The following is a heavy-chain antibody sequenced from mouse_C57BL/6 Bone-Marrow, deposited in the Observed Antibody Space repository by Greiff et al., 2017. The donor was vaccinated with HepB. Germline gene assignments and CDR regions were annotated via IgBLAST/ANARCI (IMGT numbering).Heavy chain of an antibody. CDR1: GFSPSTFGMG. Sequence: QVTLKESGPGILQPSQTLSLTCSFSGFSPSTFGMGVGWIRQPSGKGLEWLAHIWWDDDKYYNPALKSRLTISKDTSKNQVFLKIANVDTADTATYYCARIALLLLDYYAMDYWGQGTSVTVSS. CDR2: IWWDDDK. CDR3: ARIALLLLDYYAMDY. V-gene: IGHV8-8*01. D-gene: IGHD1-1*01. J-gene: IGHJ4*01.